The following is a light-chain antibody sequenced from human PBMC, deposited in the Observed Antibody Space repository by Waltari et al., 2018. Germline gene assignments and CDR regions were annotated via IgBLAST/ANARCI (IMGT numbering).Light chain of an antibody. CDR2: DTF. CDR1: QSISKY. J-gene: IGKJ4*01. Sequence: DIQMTQSPSSLSASVGDRLTITCRPSQSISKYLNWYQQKPGKAPNLLIYDTFNLQSGVPSRFSGSGSGTDFTRTISGLQREDFATYYCQQSFRTPLTFGGGTKVEIK. CDR3: QQSFRTPLT. V-gene: IGKV1-39*01.